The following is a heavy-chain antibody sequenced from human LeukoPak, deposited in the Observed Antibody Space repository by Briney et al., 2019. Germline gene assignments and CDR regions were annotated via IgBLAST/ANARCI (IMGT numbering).Heavy chain of an antibody. J-gene: IGHJ6*02. Sequence: GRSLRLSCAASGFTFSSYGMHWVCQAPGKGLEWVAVISYDGSNKYYADSVKGRFTISRDNSKNTLYLQMNSLRAEDTAVYYCAKSISRGKQQLVPGGRYYYYYYGMDVWGQGTTVTVSS. CDR3: AKSISRGKQQLVPGGRYYYYYYGMDV. CDR1: GFTFSSYG. V-gene: IGHV3-30*18. D-gene: IGHD6-13*01. CDR2: ISYDGSNK.